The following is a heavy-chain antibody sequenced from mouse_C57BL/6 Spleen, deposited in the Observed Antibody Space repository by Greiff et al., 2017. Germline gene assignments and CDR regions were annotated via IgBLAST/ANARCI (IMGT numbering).Heavy chain of an antibody. CDR1: GYTFTDYY. V-gene: IGHV1-76*01. CDR3: ARSLYYDYNYAMDD. D-gene: IGHD2-4*01. Sequence: QVQLQQSGAELVRPGASVKLSCKASGYTFTDYYINWVKQRPGQGLEWIARIYPGSGNTYYNEKFKGKAPLTAEKSSSTAYMQLSSLTSGDAAVYFCARSLYYDYNYAMDDWGQGTSVTVSS. J-gene: IGHJ4*01. CDR2: IYPGSGNT.